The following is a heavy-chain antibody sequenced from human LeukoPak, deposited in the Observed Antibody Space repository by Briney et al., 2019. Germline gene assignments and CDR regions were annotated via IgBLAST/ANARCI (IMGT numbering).Heavy chain of an antibody. Sequence: SETLSLTCAVSGGSFSSYYWSWIRQPPGKGLEWIGYINYSGSTNYNPSLKSRVTISVDTSKNQFFLKLSSVTAWDTSVDDCASAMYYDFWSGYLSNYLVCRGRETLVSVTP. V-gene: IGHV4-59*01. CDR2: INYSGST. J-gene: IGHJ4*02. CDR3: ASAMYYDFWSGYLSNYLVC. D-gene: IGHD3-3*01. CDR1: GGSFSSYY.